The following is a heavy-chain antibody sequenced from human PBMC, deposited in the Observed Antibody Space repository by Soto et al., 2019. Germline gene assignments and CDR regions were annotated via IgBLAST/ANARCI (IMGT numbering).Heavy chain of an antibody. V-gene: IGHV3-23*01. D-gene: IGHD3-3*01. CDR2: ISGSGGST. Sequence: EVQLLESGGGLVQPGGSLRLSCAASGFTFSSYAMSWVRQAPWKGLEWVSAISGSGGSTYYADSVKGRLTISRDNSKNTLYLQMNSLRAEDTAVYYCAKDTGGYYDFWSGYSAGAFDIWGQGTMVTVSS. CDR1: GFTFSSYA. J-gene: IGHJ3*02. CDR3: AKDTGGYYDFWSGYSAGAFDI.